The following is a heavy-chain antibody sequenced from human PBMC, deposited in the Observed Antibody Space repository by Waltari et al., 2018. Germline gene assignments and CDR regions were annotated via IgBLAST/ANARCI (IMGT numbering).Heavy chain of an antibody. D-gene: IGHD2-15*01. Sequence: QVQLQESGPGLVKPSETLSLTCTVSGGSISSHYWSWIRQPPGKGLEWIGYIYYSGSTNYNPSLKSRVTISVDTSKNQFSLKLSSVTAADTAVYYCAGAAYCSGGSCSRGAFDIWGQGTMVTVSS. CDR2: IYYSGST. J-gene: IGHJ3*02. CDR1: GGSISSHY. CDR3: AGAAYCSGGSCSRGAFDI. V-gene: IGHV4-59*11.